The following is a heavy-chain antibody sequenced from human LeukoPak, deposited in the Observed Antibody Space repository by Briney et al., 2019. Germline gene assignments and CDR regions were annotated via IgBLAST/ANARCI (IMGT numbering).Heavy chain of an antibody. D-gene: IGHD1-26*01. CDR1: GDSISSYY. Sequence: PSETLSLTCSGSGDSISSYYWSWIRQPPGKGLEWIGYISYSGNTIYNPSLKSRVTISVDTSKNQFSLRLSYVPAADTAVYYCARQPGKKYYPYYIDVWGKGTTVTVSS. V-gene: IGHV4-59*08. J-gene: IGHJ6*03. CDR2: ISYSGNT. CDR3: ARQPGKKYYPYYIDV.